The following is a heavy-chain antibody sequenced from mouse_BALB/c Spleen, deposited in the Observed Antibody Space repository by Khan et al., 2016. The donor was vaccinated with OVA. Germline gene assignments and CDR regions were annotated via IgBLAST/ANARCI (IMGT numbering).Heavy chain of an antibody. Sequence: VELVESGPGLVAPSQSLSITCTVSGFSLTGYGVNWVRQPPGKGLEWLGMILGDGSTDYNSALKSRLNLSKDNSKSQVFLKMNSLQTDDTARYYCARAYYGNYREAMDYWGHGTSVTVSS. CDR3: ARAYYGNYREAMDY. V-gene: IGHV2-6-7*01. J-gene: IGHJ4*01. D-gene: IGHD2-10*01. CDR1: GFSLTGYG. CDR2: ILGDGST.